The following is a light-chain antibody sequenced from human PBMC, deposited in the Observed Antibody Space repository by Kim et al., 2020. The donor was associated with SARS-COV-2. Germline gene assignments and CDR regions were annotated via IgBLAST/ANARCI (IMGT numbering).Light chain of an antibody. Sequence: SYELTQPPSVSLAPGKTASITCGGNNIGSKSVQWYQQKPGQAPVLLIFCDSDRPAGISERFSGSNSGNTATLTINRVEAGDEADYYCQVGDRGREIYVFG. V-gene: IGLV3-21*04. CDR2: CDS. CDR1: NIGSKS. J-gene: IGLJ1*01. CDR3: QVGDRGREIYV.